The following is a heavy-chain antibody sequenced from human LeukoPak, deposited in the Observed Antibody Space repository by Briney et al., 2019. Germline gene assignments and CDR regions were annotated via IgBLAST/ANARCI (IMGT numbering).Heavy chain of an antibody. Sequence: VASVTVSCKASGGTFSSYAISWVRQAPGQGLEWMGGIIPIFGTANYAQKFQGRVTMTTDTSTSTAYMELSSLRSEDTAVYYCASASHITMLRGANDYWGQGTLVTVSS. D-gene: IGHD3-10*01. CDR1: GGTFSSYA. CDR3: ASASHITMLRGANDY. J-gene: IGHJ4*02. CDR2: IIPIFGTA. V-gene: IGHV1-69*05.